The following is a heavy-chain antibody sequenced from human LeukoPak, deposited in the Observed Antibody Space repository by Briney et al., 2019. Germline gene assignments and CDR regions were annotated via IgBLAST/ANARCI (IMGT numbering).Heavy chain of an antibody. Sequence: GGSLRLSCAASGFTFSNYWMQWVRQAPGKGLMWVSRINGEGGTSYADSVKGRFTISRDNAKNTVHLQMNSLRAEDTAVYYCARDLVYGSGSCGHWGQGTLATVSS. J-gene: IGHJ4*02. CDR1: GFTFSNYW. CDR3: ARDLVYGSGSCGH. D-gene: IGHD3-10*01. CDR2: INGEGGT. V-gene: IGHV3-74*01.